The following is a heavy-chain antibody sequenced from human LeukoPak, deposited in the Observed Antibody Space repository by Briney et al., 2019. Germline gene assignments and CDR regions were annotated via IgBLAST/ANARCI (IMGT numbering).Heavy chain of an antibody. Sequence: AASEKVSCKASGYTFTSYGISWVRQAPGQGLEWMGWISAYNGNTNYAQKLQGRVTMTTDTSTSTAYMELRSLRSDDTAVYYCAILIVGATRDPDYWGQGTLVTVSS. CDR3: AILIVGATRDPDY. CDR1: GYTFTSYG. J-gene: IGHJ4*02. V-gene: IGHV1-18*01. D-gene: IGHD1-26*01. CDR2: ISAYNGNT.